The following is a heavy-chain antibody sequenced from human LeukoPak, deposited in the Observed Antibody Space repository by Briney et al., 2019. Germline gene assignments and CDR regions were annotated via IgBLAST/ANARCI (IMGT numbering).Heavy chain of an antibody. D-gene: IGHD3-10*01. CDR2: VYYTGST. CDR3: ATAMVRGAPFDY. J-gene: IGHJ4*02. V-gene: IGHV4-59*01. Sequence: PSETLSLTCTVSGGSISTYYWSWLRQPPGKGLEWIGYVYYTGSTYYNPSLKSRVTISVDTSKNQFSLKLNSVTAADTAVYYCATAMVRGAPFDYWGQGTLVTVSS. CDR1: GGSISTYY.